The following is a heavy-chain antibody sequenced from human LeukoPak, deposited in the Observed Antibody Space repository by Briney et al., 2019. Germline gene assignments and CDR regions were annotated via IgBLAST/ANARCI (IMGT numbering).Heavy chain of an antibody. J-gene: IGHJ6*03. CDR1: GGSFSGYY. CDR3: AREYGRFYYYYMDV. D-gene: IGHD1-26*01. CDR2: INHSGST. V-gene: IGHV4-34*01. Sequence: PSETLSLTCAVYGGSFSGYYWSWIRQPPGKGLEWIGEINHSGSTNYSPSLKSRVTISVDTSKNQFSLKLSSVTAADTAVYYCAREYGRFYYYYMDVWGKGTTVTISS.